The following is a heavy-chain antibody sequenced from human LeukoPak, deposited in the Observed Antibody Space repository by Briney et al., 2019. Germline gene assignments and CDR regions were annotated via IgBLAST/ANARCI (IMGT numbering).Heavy chain of an antibody. V-gene: IGHV4-39*01. Sequence: SKTLSLTCTVSGGSISSSSYDWGLIRQPPGKGLEWIGSIYYSGSTYYNPSLKSRVTISVDTSKNQFSLKLSSVTAADTAVYYCARCPAVYDFWSGYSQDYYYMDVWGKGTTVTVSS. CDR3: ARCPAVYDFWSGYSQDYYYMDV. J-gene: IGHJ6*03. D-gene: IGHD3-3*01. CDR1: GGSISSSSYD. CDR2: IYYSGST.